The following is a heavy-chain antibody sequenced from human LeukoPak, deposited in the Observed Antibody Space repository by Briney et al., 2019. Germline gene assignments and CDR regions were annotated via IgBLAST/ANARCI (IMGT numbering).Heavy chain of an antibody. CDR1: GYSISSGKY. CDR2: IYESGST. CDR3: ARGPGISGDHIYPDY. D-gene: IGHD2-21*01. V-gene: IGHV4-38-2*02. J-gene: IGHJ4*02. Sequence: SSETLSLTCSVSGYSISSGKYWAWIRQTPGNGLEWIGSIYESGSTYYTPSLKSRVTMSVDTSKNQFSLSLTSVTAADTAVYFCARGPGISGDHIYPDYWGQGIQVTVSS.